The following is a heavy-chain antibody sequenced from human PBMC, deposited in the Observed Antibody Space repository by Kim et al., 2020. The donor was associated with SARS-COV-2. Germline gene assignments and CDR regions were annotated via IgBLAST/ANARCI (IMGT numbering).Heavy chain of an antibody. J-gene: IGHJ3*02. CDR3: ARAKQLWGLRDAFDI. V-gene: IGHV3-33*05. CDR1: GFTFSSYG. CDR2: ISYDGSNK. D-gene: IGHD5-18*01. Sequence: GGSLRLSCAASGFTFSSYGMHWVRQAPGKGLEWVAVISYDGSNKYYADSVKGRFTISRDNSKNTLYLQMNSLRAEDTAVYYCARAKQLWGLRDAFDIWGQGTMVTVSS.